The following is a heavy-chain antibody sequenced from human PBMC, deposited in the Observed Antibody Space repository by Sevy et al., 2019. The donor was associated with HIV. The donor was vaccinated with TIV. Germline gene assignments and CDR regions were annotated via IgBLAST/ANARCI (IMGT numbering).Heavy chain of an antibody. CDR2: IKQDGSEK. D-gene: IGHD4-17*01. V-gene: IGHV3-7*03. Sequence: GGSLRLSCAASGFTLSSYWMSWVRQAPGKGLEWVANIKQDGSEKYYVDSVKGRFTISRDNAKNSLYLQMNSLRAEDTAVYYCARASGDNFDYWGQGALVTVSS. CDR3: ARASGDNFDY. J-gene: IGHJ4*02. CDR1: GFTLSSYW.